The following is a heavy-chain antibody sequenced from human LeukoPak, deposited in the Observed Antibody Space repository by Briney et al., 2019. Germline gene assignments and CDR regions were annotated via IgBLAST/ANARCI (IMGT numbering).Heavy chain of an antibody. CDR2: ISDDGRSK. CDR3: AKRPSDYGDYVSYFDH. J-gene: IGHJ4*02. CDR1: GFSFISYG. D-gene: IGHD4-17*01. V-gene: IGHV3-30*18. Sequence: EGSLRLSCGASGFSFISYGMHWVRQAPGKGLEWVGVISDDGRSKDYADSVKGRFTISRDNSKDTLYLQMNSLRAEDTAVYYCAKRPSDYGDYVSYFDHWGQGTLVTVSS.